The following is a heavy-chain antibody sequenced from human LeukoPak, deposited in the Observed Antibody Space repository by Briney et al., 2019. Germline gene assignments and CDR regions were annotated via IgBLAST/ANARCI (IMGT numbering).Heavy chain of an antibody. Sequence: SETLSLTCTDSGGSISSYYWSWIRQPPGKGLEWIGYIYYSGSTNYNPSLKSRVTISVDTSKNQFSLKLSSVTAADTAVYYCARGEDIVVVPAAQAWFDPWGQGTLVTVSS. CDR2: IYYSGST. CDR3: ARGEDIVVVPAAQAWFDP. CDR1: GGSISSYY. D-gene: IGHD2-2*01. J-gene: IGHJ5*02. V-gene: IGHV4-59*01.